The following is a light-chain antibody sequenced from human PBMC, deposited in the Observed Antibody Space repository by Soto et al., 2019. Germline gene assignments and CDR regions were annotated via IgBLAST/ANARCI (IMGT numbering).Light chain of an antibody. Sequence: QSALTQPASVSGSPGQSITISCTGTRRDIGTYYYVSWYQHHPGKAPKVIIHDVSTRPSGVSDRFSGSKSDNTASLTISGLQPDDEADYYCSSYTIRNTLVFGGGTPLTVL. CDR3: SSYTIRNTLV. J-gene: IGLJ2*01. CDR1: RRDIGTYYY. V-gene: IGLV2-14*03. CDR2: DVS.